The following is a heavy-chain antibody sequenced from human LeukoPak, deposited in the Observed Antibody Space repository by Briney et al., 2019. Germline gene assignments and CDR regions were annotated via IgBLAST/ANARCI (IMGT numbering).Heavy chain of an antibody. Sequence: GGSLRLSCAASAFRFSSFAMTWVRQAPGKGLEWVSSISSSSSYIYYADSVKGRFTISRDNSKNTLYLQMNSLRAEDTAVYYCAKEGVAGSYYYGMDVWGQGTTVTVSS. CDR3: AKEGVAGSYYYGMDV. J-gene: IGHJ6*02. D-gene: IGHD6-19*01. CDR1: AFRFSSFA. CDR2: ISSSSSYI. V-gene: IGHV3-21*04.